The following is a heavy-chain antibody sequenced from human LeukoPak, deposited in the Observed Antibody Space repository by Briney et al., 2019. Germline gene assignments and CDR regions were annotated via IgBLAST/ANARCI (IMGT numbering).Heavy chain of an antibody. V-gene: IGHV3-21*01. D-gene: IGHD3-10*01. CDR3: ARTYFVGWYFDI. J-gene: IGHJ2*01. CDR1: GFTFSNFA. CDR2: IVGSSST. Sequence: GGSLRLSCAASGFTFSNFAMTWVRQAPGKGLEWVSSIVGSSSTYYADSLKGRFTISRDNAKNSLYLQMNSLRAEDTAVYYCARTYFVGWYFDIWGRGTLVTVSS.